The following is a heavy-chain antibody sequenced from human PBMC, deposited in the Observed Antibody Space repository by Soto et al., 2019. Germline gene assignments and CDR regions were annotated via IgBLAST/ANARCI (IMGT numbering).Heavy chain of an antibody. CDR1: GGSISSSSYS. Sequence: SETLSLTCIVSGGSISSSSYSWAWIRQPPGKGLEWIGTMYYGVNTYYNPSLESRVTISVDTSKNQFSLELSSVTAADTAVYYCASRKSSPYFDYWGQGTLVTVSS. CDR3: ASRKSSPYFDY. V-gene: IGHV4-39*01. CDR2: MYYGVNT. J-gene: IGHJ4*02. D-gene: IGHD3-10*01.